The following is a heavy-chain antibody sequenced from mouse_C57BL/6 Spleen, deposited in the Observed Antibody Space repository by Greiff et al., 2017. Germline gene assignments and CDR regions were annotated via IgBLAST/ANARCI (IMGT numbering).Heavy chain of an antibody. V-gene: IGHV1-19*01. D-gene: IGHD1-1*02. CDR1: GYTFTDYY. CDR2: INPYNGGT. Sequence: VQLKQSGPVLVKPGASVKMSCKASGYTFTDYYMNWVKQSHGKSLEWIGVINPYNGGTSYNQKFKGKATLTVDKSSSTAYMELNSLTSEDSAVYYCARGVVGSPGDYWGQGTSVTVSS. CDR3: ARGVVGSPGDY. J-gene: IGHJ4*01.